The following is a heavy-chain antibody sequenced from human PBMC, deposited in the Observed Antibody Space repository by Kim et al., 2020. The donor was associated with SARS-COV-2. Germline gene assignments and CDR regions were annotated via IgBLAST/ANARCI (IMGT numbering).Heavy chain of an antibody. J-gene: IGHJ3*02. CDR3: ARDLSPSGTYRKIVATTSKAQRAFDI. CDR1: GDSVSSNSAA. V-gene: IGHV6-1*01. D-gene: IGHD5-12*01. Sequence: SQTLSLTCAISGDSVSSNSAAWNWIRQSPSRGLEWLGRTYYRSKWYNDYAVSVKSRITINPDTSKNQFSLQLNSVTPEDTAVYYCARDLSPSGTYRKIVATTSKAQRAFDIWGQGTMVTVSS. CDR2: TYYRSKWYN.